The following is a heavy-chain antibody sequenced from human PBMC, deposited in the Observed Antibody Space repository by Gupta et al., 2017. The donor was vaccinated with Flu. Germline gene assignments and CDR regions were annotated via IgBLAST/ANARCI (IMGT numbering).Heavy chain of an antibody. V-gene: IGHV1-69*06. CDR2: IIPIFGTA. CDR1: GGTFSSNA. CDR3: ARDQGLITGTTSYYYYGMDV. J-gene: IGHJ6*02. D-gene: IGHD1-20*01. Sequence: QVQLVQSGAEVKKPGSSVKVSCKASGGTFSSNAISWVRQAPGHGLEWMGGIIPIFGTANYAQKFQGRVTITADKSTSTAYMELSSLRSEDTAVYYCARDQGLITGTTSYYYYGMDVWGQGTTVTVSS.